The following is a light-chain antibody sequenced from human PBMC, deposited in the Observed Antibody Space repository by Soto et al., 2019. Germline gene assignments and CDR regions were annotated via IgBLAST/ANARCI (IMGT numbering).Light chain of an antibody. Sequence: DIHMTQSPSTVSASVGDRVTITCRASQPVDPWLAWHQQKPGKAPRVLSYKTSDWKNGVASSFSGRRSGADYTLSISGVQHDDFATCFCLQYYSRETFGQGTRVEV. J-gene: IGKJ1*01. CDR2: KTS. CDR3: LQYYSRET. CDR1: QPVDPW. V-gene: IGKV1-5*03.